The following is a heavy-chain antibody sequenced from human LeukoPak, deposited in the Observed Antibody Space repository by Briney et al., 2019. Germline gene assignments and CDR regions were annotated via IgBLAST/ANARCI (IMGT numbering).Heavy chain of an antibody. CDR2: IYYSGST. CDR3: ARDGGNYDILTGYYNNAFDI. J-gene: IGHJ3*02. Sequence: SETLSLACTVSGGSISSGDYYWSWIRQPPGKGLEWIGYIYYSGSTYYNPSLKSRVTISVDTSKNQFSLKLSSVTAADTAVYYCARDGGNYDILTGYYNNAFDIWGQGTMVTVSS. V-gene: IGHV4-30-4*01. CDR1: GGSISSGDYY. D-gene: IGHD3-9*01.